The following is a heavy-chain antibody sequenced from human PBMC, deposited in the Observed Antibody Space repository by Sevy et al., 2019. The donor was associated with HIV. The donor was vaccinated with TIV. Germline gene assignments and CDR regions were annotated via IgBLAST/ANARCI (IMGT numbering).Heavy chain of an antibody. CDR3: ARGDGSHYDILTGPVQRRREYYFDY. J-gene: IGHJ4*02. D-gene: IGHD3-9*01. CDR2: ISSSSSTI. V-gene: IGHV3-48*02. CDR1: GFTFSSYS. Sequence: GGSLRLSCAASGFTFSSYSMNWVRQAPGKGLEWVSYISSSSSTIYYADSVKGRFTISRDNAKNSLYLQMNSLRDEDTAVYYCARGDGSHYDILTGPVQRRREYYFDYWGQGALVTVSS.